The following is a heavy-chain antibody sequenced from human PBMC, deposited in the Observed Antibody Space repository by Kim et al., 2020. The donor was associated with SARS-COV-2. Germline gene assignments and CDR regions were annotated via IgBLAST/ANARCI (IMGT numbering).Heavy chain of an antibody. V-gene: IGHV3-30*04. CDR3: ASSGYTYGLYIMHY. CDR2: ISYDGSNE. CDR1: GFTFSSYA. J-gene: IGHJ4*02. Sequence: GGSLRFSCAASGFTFSSYAMHWVRQAPGKGLEWVAVISYDGSNEYYADSVKGRFTISRDNSKNTLYLQMNSLIAEDTAVYYCASSGYTYGLYIMHYWGQGSLVTVS. D-gene: IGHD5-18*01.